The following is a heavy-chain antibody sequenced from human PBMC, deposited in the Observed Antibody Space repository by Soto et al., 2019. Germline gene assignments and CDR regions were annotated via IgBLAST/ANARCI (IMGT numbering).Heavy chain of an antibody. D-gene: IGHD3-3*01. J-gene: IGHJ4*02. V-gene: IGHV3-30-3*01. CDR2: ISYDGSNK. Sequence: GGSLRLSCAASGFTFSSYAMHWVRQAPGKGLEWVAVISYDGSNKYYADSVKGRFTISRDNSKNTLYLQMNSLRAEDTAVYYCARDHGGLAIFGVVINYWGQGTLVTVSS. CDR1: GFTFSSYA. CDR3: ARDHGGLAIFGVVINY.